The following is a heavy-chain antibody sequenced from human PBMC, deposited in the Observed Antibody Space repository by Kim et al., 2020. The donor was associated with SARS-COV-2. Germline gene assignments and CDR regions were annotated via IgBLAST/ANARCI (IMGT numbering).Heavy chain of an antibody. V-gene: IGHV4-39*01. Sequence: SETLSLTCTVSGGSISSSSYYWGWIRQPPGKGLEWIGSIYYSGSTYYNPSLKSRVTISVDTSKNQFSLKLSSVTAADTAVYYCARHSPAGWYDYVWGSYRNDAFYIWGQGTMVTVSS. J-gene: IGHJ3*02. CDR3: ARHSPAGWYDYVWGSYRNDAFYI. D-gene: IGHD3-16*02. CDR2: IYYSGST. CDR1: GGSISSSSYY.